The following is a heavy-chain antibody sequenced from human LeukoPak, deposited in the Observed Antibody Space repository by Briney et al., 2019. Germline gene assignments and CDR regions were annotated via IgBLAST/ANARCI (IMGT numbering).Heavy chain of an antibody. CDR3: ARAPGYGAAYYFDY. CDR2: IIGRGGST. D-gene: IGHD1-1*01. Sequence: PGGSLRLSCAASGFTFSSYAMSWVRQAPGKGLEWVSAIIGRGGSTYYADSVQGRFTISRDNSKNTLYLQMNSLRAEDTAVYYCARAPGYGAAYYFDYWGQGTLVTVSS. CDR1: GFTFSSYA. J-gene: IGHJ4*02. V-gene: IGHV3-23*01.